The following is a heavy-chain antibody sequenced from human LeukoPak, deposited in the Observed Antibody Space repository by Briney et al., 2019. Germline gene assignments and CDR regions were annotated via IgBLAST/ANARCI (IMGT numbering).Heavy chain of an antibody. CDR2: IYSGGST. Sequence: PGGSLRLSCAASEFTVSSNYMSWVRQAPGKGLEWVSVIYSGGSTYYADSVKGRFTISRDNSKNTLYLQMNSLRAEDTAVYYCASGVVAATRYYYYGMDVWGKGTTVTVSS. V-gene: IGHV3-53*01. CDR1: EFTVSSNY. J-gene: IGHJ6*04. D-gene: IGHD2-15*01. CDR3: ASGVVAATRYYYYGMDV.